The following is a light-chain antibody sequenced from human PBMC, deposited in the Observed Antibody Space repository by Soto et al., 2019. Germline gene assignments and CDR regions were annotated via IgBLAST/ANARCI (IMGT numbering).Light chain of an antibody. V-gene: IGLV2-14*01. CDR3: TYSTSSSPLV. CDR1: SSDVGGYNY. Sequence: QSALTQPASVSGSPGQSITISCTGTSSDVGGYNYVSWYQQHPGKAPKLMIYDVSNRPSGVSNRFSGSKSGNTASLTISGLPADDETDYYCTYSTSSSPLVFGAGAKLTVL. CDR2: DVS. J-gene: IGLJ2*01.